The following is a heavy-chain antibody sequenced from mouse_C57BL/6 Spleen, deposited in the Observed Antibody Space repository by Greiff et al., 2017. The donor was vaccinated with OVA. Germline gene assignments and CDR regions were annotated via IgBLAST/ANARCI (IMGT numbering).Heavy chain of an antibody. CDR3: ARHDYYGSSYCAMDY. J-gene: IGHJ4*01. CDR1: GYTFTEYT. V-gene: IGHV1-62-2*01. Sequence: VQGVESGAKLVKPGASVKLSCKASGYTFTEYTIHWVKQRSGQGLEWIGWFYPGSGSIKYNEKFKDKATLTADKSSSTVYMELSRLTSEDSAVYFCARHDYYGSSYCAMDYWGQGTSVTVSS. CDR2: FYPGSGSI. D-gene: IGHD1-1*01.